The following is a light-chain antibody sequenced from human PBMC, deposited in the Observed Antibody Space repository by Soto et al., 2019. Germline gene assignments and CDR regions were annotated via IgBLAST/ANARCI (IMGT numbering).Light chain of an antibody. CDR2: KAS. V-gene: IGKV1-5*03. J-gene: IGKJ1*01. Sequence: DIQMTQSPSTLSASVGDRVTITCRASQSISSWLAWYQQKPGKAPKLLIYKASSLESGVPSRFSGSGSGTEFTLTISSLQPDDLATYYCQQYNSYSSTWTFGQGTKVEIK. CDR1: QSISSW. CDR3: QQYNSYSSTWT.